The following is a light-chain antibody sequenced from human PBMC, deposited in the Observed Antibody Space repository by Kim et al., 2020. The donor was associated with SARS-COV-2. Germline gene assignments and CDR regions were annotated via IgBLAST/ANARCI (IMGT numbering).Light chain of an antibody. CDR3: HVWDTRSDQGI. V-gene: IGLV3-21*04. Sequence: APGKTARITCGGNNIGGKSVAWYQQKPGQAPILVIYYDSDRPSGIPERISGSNSGNTATLTVSRVEAGDEADYYCHVWDTRSDQGIFGGGTKLTVL. CDR2: YDS. J-gene: IGLJ2*01. CDR1: NIGGKS.